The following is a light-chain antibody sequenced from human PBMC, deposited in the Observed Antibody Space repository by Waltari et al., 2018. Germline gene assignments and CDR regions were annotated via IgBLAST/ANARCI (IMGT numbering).Light chain of an antibody. J-gene: IGLJ2*01. Sequence: SALPQPASLSASPGQTITITCSRMYTAFVPPHTYSWHQHHPGKAPQVIIYDVTNRPSGVSDRFSASKSANTASLTISRLQPEDEADYYCSSQTLDGLVLFGGGTRLTVL. CDR1: YTAFVPPHT. CDR2: DVT. CDR3: SSQTLDGLVL. V-gene: IGLV2-14*03.